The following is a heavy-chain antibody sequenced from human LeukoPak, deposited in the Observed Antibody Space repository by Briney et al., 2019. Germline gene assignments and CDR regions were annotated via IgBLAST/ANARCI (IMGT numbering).Heavy chain of an antibody. CDR1: GFTFSSYG. CDR3: AKDHRIVVLPAAAFDP. Sequence: GGSLRLSCAASGFTFSSYGMSWVRQAPGKGLEWVSAISGSGGSTYYAHSVKGRFIISRDNSKNSLYQQMNSLRAEDTAVYYCAKDHRIVVLPAAAFDPWGQGTLVTVSS. CDR2: ISGSGGST. V-gene: IGHV3-23*01. D-gene: IGHD2-2*01. J-gene: IGHJ5*02.